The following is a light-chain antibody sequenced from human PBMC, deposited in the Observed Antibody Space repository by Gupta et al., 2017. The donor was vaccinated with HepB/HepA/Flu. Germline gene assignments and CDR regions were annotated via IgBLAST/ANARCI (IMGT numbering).Light chain of an antibody. Sequence: SSELTQPPSPPVSPGQTTRITCSGDALPKQYAYWYQQKTGQASVLVIYKDSERPSGIPERFSGSSSGTTVTLTISGGQAEDEADYYCHPADSSGTYVFGTGTKVTVL. CDR1: ALPKQY. CDR2: KDS. J-gene: IGLJ1*01. CDR3: HPADSSGTYV. V-gene: IGLV3-25*03.